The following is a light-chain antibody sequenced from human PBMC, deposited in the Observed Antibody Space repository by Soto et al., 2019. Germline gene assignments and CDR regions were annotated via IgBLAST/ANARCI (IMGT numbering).Light chain of an antibody. V-gene: IGLV2-23*02. Sequence: QSALTQPASVSGSPGQSITISCTGTSSDVGSYNLVSWYQQHPGEAPKLIISEVSKRPSGVSSRFSGFKSGNTASLTISGLQADDEADYYCCSCAGSGILGVFGTGTKVTVL. J-gene: IGLJ1*01. CDR3: CSCAGSGILGV. CDR2: EVS. CDR1: SSDVGSYNL.